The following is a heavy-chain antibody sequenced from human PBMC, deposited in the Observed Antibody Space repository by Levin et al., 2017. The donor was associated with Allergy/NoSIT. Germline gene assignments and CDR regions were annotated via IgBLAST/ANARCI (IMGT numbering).Heavy chain of an antibody. CDR3: ARDGPYSYGFGGYYFDY. J-gene: IGHJ4*02. V-gene: IGHV3-23*01. CDR2: ISGSGGGT. CDR1: GFTFTSYA. Sequence: GGSLRLSCAASGFTFTSYAMSWVRQAPGKGLEWVSAISGSGGGTYYADSVKGRFTISRDNSKNTLYLQMNSLRAEDTAVYYCARDGPYSYGFGGYYFDYWGQGTLVTVSS. D-gene: IGHD5-18*01.